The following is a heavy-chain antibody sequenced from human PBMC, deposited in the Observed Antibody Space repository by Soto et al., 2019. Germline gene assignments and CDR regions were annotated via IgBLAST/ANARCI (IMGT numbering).Heavy chain of an antibody. CDR1: GFIFSDFS. CDR3: ARDQGVRPEHWFDP. J-gene: IGHJ5*02. V-gene: IGHV3-21*01. D-gene: IGHD2-8*01. CDR2: IGSSGGNS. Sequence: EVQLVESGGGLVKPGGSLRLSCAVSGFIFSDFSMNWVRQAPGKGLEWVASIGSSGGNSFYADSVKGRFIISRDNAKTALDLQINSLRAEDTAVYYCARDQGVRPEHWFDPWGQGTLVTVSS.